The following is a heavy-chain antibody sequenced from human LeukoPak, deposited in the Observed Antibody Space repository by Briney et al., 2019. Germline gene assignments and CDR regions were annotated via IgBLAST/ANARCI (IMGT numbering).Heavy chain of an antibody. Sequence: PGGSLRLSCAASGFTFSSYWMTWVRQAPGKWLESVANIRQDGNEQYYMDSVKGRFTISRDNAKNSLFLQMNSLRAEDTAVYYCARAPYSGGWYLMYWGQGTLVTVSS. CDR3: ARAPYSGGWYLMY. CDR2: IRQDGNEQ. J-gene: IGHJ4*02. V-gene: IGHV3-7*01. D-gene: IGHD6-19*01. CDR1: GFTFSSYW.